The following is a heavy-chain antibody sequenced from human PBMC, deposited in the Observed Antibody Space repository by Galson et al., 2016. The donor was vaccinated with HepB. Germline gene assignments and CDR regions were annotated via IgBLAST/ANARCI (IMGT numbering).Heavy chain of an antibody. J-gene: IGHJ6*02. CDR2: IYNSGST. V-gene: IGHV4-59*01. CDR1: GGSISNYY. Sequence: SETLSLTCTVSGGSISNYYWSWIRLPPGKGLEWIGYIYNSGSTNSNPSLKSRVTISVDTSKNQFSLKLSSVTAADTAVYYCARVGTTVTTQALGMDVWGQGTTVTVS. D-gene: IGHD4-17*01. CDR3: ARVGTTVTTQALGMDV.